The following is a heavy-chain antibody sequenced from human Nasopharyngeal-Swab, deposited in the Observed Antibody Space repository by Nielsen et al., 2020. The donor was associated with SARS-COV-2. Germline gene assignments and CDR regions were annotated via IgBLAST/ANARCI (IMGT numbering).Heavy chain of an antibody. Sequence: ASVKVSCKASGYTFTSYAMHWVRQAPGQRLEWMGWINAGNGNTKYSQKFQGRVTITRNTSISTAYMELSSLRSEDTAVYYCARGGGNTSNGAFDIWGQGTMVTVSS. J-gene: IGHJ3*02. V-gene: IGHV1-3*01. CDR1: GYTFTSYA. D-gene: IGHD2-2*01. CDR2: INAGNGNT. CDR3: ARGGGNTSNGAFDI.